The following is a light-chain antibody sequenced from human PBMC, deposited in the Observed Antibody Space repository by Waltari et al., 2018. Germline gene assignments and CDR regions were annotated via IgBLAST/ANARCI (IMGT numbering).Light chain of an antibody. Sequence: QSALTQPASVSGSPGQSITISCTGTSSDVGGYNYVSWHQQHPGKAPKLMIYDVSNRPAGCSNRFTGSKAGNPASLTISGLQAEDEADYYCSSYTSSSTLDVVFGGGTKLTVL. CDR2: DVS. CDR1: SSDVGGYNY. V-gene: IGLV2-14*03. J-gene: IGLJ2*01. CDR3: SSYTSSSTLDVV.